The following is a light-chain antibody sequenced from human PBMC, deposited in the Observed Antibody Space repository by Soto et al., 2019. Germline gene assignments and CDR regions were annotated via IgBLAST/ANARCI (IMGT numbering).Light chain of an antibody. CDR3: QQYNSYST. V-gene: IGKV1-5*01. J-gene: IGKJ5*01. Sequence: DIQMTQSPSSLSASVGDRFTITCRASQSISSFLTWYQQKAGKAPKLLIYDASSLESGVPSRFSGSGSGTEFTLTISSLQPDDFATYYCQQYNSYSTFGQGTRLEIK. CDR1: QSISSF. CDR2: DAS.